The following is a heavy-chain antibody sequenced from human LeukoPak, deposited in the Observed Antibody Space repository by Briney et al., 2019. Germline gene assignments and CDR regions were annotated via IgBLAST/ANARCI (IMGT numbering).Heavy chain of an antibody. CDR1: GFTFRSYS. Sequence: GGSLRLSCAASGFTFRSYSINWVRQAPGKGLEWVSYISSSSSAIYYADSVKGRFTISRDNAKNSLYLQMNSLRAEDTAVYYCARGIAVAGPFDYWGRGTLVTVSS. D-gene: IGHD6-19*01. V-gene: IGHV3-48*01. J-gene: IGHJ4*02. CDR2: ISSSSSAI. CDR3: ARGIAVAGPFDY.